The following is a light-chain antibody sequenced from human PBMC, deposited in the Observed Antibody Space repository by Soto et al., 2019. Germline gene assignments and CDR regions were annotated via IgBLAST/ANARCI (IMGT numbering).Light chain of an antibody. CDR3: QQYGSSIT. J-gene: IGKJ5*01. CDR2: GTS. V-gene: IGKV3-20*01. CDR1: QSVPRSY. Sequence: EIVFTQSPGTLSLSPVERATLSCRASQSVPRSYLAWYQQKPGQAPRLLIYGTSSRATGIPDRFSGSGSGTDFTLTISRLEPEDFAVFYCQQYGSSITFGQGTRLEI.